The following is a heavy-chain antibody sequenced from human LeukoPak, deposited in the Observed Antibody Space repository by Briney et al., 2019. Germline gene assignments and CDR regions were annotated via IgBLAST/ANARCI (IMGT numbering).Heavy chain of an antibody. J-gene: IGHJ4*02. CDR2: INGGDTTT. V-gene: IGHV3-48*03. D-gene: IGHD2-21*02. Sequence: GGSLRLSCAASGFTVNKYEIHRVREAPGKGLEWISYINGGDTTTNYADSVWGRFTISRDDAQNSVHLQMNSLRDEDTAVYYCVRGRLLRSTKYFDYWGQGALVTVSS. CDR1: GFTVNKYE. CDR3: VRGRLLRSTKYFDY.